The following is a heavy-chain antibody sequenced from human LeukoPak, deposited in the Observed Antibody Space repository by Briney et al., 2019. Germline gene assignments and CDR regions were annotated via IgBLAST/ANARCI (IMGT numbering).Heavy chain of an antibody. J-gene: IGHJ4*02. V-gene: IGHV4-59*08. CDR3: ARVGYSSGADFDY. Sequence: SETLSLTCTVSGGSISSYYWSWIRQPPGKGLEWIGYIYYSGSTNYNPSLKGRVTISVDTSKNQFSLKLSSVTAADTAVYYCARVGYSSGADFDYWGQGTLVTVSS. CDR2: IYYSGST. D-gene: IGHD6-19*01. CDR1: GGSISSYY.